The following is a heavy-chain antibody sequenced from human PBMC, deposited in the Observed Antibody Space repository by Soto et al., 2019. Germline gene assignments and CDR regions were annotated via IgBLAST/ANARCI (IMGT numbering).Heavy chain of an antibody. CDR3: ARKGHCSGGSCYQYYYYGMDV. CDR1: GFTLSSYG. Sequence: QVQLVESGGGVVQPGRSLRLSCAASGFTLSSYGMHWVRQAPGKGLEWVADIWYDGSNKYYADSVKGRFTISRDNSXNXLXLXXNSLRAEDTAVYYCARKGHCSGGSCYQYYYYGMDVWGQGTTVTVSS. D-gene: IGHD2-15*01. J-gene: IGHJ6*02. V-gene: IGHV3-33*01. CDR2: IWYDGSNK.